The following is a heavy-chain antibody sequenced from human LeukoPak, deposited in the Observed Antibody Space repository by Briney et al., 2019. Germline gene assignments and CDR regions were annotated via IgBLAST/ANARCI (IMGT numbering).Heavy chain of an antibody. D-gene: IGHD3-22*01. CDR2: MNPNSGNT. CDR3: ARVGSGNYFNWFDP. CDR1: GYTFTSYD. V-gene: IGHV1-8*01. J-gene: IGHJ5*02. Sequence: ASVKVSCKASGYTFTSYDINWVRQATGQGLEWMGWMNPNSGNTGYAQKFQGRVTMTRNTSISTAYMELSSLRSEDTAVYYCARVGSGNYFNWFDPWGQGTLVTVSS.